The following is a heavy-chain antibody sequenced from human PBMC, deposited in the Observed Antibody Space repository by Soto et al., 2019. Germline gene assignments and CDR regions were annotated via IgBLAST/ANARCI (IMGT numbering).Heavy chain of an antibody. V-gene: IGHV3-21*01. J-gene: IGHJ3*01. Sequence: EVQLVESGGGLVKPGGSLRLSCAASGFTFSSYSMNWVRQAPGKGLEWVSSISSSSYIYYADSVKGRFIISRDNGKNSLYMQMNSLRAEDTAVYYCARDREGVGAGLFWGQGTMVTVSS. CDR2: ISSSSYI. CDR3: ARDREGVGAGLF. D-gene: IGHD1-26*01. CDR1: GFTFSSYS.